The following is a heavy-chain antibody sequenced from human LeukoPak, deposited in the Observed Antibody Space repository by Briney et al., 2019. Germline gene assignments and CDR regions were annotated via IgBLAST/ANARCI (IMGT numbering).Heavy chain of an antibody. Sequence: GGSLRLSCAASGFTFSTWSMNWVRQAPGKGLEWVSAICASGGCPFYADSVKGRFTISRDNSKNTLYLQMNSLRAEDTAVYYCAKGNPIVVVPAAKFDPWGQGTLVTVSS. J-gene: IGHJ5*02. D-gene: IGHD2-2*01. V-gene: IGHV3-23*01. CDR1: GFTFSTWS. CDR2: ICASGGCP. CDR3: AKGNPIVVVPAAKFDP.